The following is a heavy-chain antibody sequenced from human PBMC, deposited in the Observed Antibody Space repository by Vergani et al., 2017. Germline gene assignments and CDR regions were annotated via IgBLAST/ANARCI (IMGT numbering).Heavy chain of an antibody. V-gene: IGHV3-72*01. CDR1: GFTLSDHV. CDR3: AKERRRLTMILEGGDY. D-gene: IGHD3-22*01. Sequence: EVQLVESGGGLVQPGGSLRLSCAASGFTLSDHVMDWVRQGPGKGLEWVGRSRNKARSYTTEYSASVKGRFTISRDNAKNTLYLQMNSLRAEDTAVYYCAKERRRLTMILEGGDYWGQGTLVTVSS. J-gene: IGHJ4*02. CDR2: SRNKARSYTT.